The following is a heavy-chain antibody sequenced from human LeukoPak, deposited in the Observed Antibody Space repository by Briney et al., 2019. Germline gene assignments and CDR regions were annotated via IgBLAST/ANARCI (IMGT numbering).Heavy chain of an antibody. CDR2: IKLDGSEK. CDR1: GFTFSSYA. CDR3: AKGALLMRDYYYYGMDV. Sequence: PGGSLRLSCAASGFTFSSYAMSWVRQAPGKGLEWVANIKLDGSEKYYADSVKGRFTISRDNSKNTLYLQMNSLRAEDTAVYYCAKGALLMRDYYYYGMDVWGQGTTVTVSS. J-gene: IGHJ6*02. V-gene: IGHV3-7*01. D-gene: IGHD3-16*01.